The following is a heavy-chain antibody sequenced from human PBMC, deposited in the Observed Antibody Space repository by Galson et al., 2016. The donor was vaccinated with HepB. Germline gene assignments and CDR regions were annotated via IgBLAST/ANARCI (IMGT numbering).Heavy chain of an antibody. J-gene: IGHJ4*02. Sequence: QSGAEVKKPGESLKISCKASGYTFTRNWIGWVRQMPGKGLEWMGVINPGDSDTRNGPSLQGQVTISADKSINTAYLQWSSLTASDSGIYYCARLRDSGVWTILEFFDYWGQGTVVTVSS. CDR3: ARLRDSGVWTILEFFDY. CDR2: INPGDSDT. D-gene: IGHD2-21*02. V-gene: IGHV5-51*01. CDR1: GYTFTRNW.